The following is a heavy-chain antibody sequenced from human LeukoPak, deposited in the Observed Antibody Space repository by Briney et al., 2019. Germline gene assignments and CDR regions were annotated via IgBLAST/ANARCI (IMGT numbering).Heavy chain of an antibody. V-gene: IGHV1-2*02. D-gene: IGHD2-2*01. J-gene: IGHJ4*02. CDR1: GYTFTGYY. CDR3: ARGRALGYCSSTSCYQEDY. Sequence: GPVKVSCKASGYTFTGYYMHWVRQAPGQGLKWMGWINPNSGGTNYAQKFQGRVTMTRDTSISTAYMELSRLRSDDTAVYYCARGRALGYCSSTSCYQEDYWGQGTLVAVSS. CDR2: INPNSGGT.